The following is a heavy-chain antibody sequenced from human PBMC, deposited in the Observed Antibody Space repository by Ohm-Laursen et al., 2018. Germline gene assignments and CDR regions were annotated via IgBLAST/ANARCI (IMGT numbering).Heavy chain of an antibody. D-gene: IGHD2-2*01. V-gene: IGHV3-11*04. Sequence: GSLRLSCTASGFTFSDFYMSWVRQAPGKGLEWVSYISSSGSTIYYADSVKGRFIISRDNAKNSLSLQMNSLRAEDTAVYYCARFFEDVVVVPAAAPLKYYYGMDVWGQGTTVTVSS. CDR1: GFTFSDFY. CDR2: ISSSGSTI. J-gene: IGHJ6*02. CDR3: ARFFEDVVVVPAAAPLKYYYGMDV.